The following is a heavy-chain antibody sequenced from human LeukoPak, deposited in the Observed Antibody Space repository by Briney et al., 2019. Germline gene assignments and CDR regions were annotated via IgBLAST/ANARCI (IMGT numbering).Heavy chain of an antibody. Sequence: GGSLRLSCAASGFTFDDYTMHWVRQAPGKGLDWVSLISWDGGSTYYADSVKGRFTISRDNSKNSLYLQMNSLRTEDTALYYCAKDSIRFQGIAAAAPFDYWGQGTLVTVSS. CDR1: GFTFDDYT. J-gene: IGHJ4*02. CDR3: AKDSIRFQGIAAAAPFDY. CDR2: ISWDGGST. V-gene: IGHV3-43*01. D-gene: IGHD6-13*01.